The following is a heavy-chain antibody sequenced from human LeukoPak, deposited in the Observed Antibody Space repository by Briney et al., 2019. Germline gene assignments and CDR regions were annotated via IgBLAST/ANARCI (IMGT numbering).Heavy chain of an antibody. J-gene: IGHJ4*02. CDR3: ARDAAAAGEFDY. CDR1: GFTFSSYS. D-gene: IGHD6-13*01. Sequence: PGGSLRLSCAVSGFTFSSYSMNWVRQAPGKGLEWASSISSSSSHIYYADSVKGRFTISRDKAKNSLYLQMNSLRAEDTAVYYCARDAAAAGEFDYWGQGTLVTVSS. CDR2: ISSSSSHI. V-gene: IGHV3-21*01.